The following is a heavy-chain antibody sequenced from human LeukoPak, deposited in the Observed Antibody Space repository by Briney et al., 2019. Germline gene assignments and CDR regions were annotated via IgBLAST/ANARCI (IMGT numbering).Heavy chain of an antibody. V-gene: IGHV3-7*01. CDR1: GFTFSNYW. CDR2: IKQDGSEK. Sequence: PGGSLRLSCAASGFTFSNYWLTWVRQAPGQGLEWVANIKQDGSEKHYVDSVKGRFTISRDNAKNSLYLQMNSLRAEDTAVYYCPRDRQIAYWGQGTLVTVSS. J-gene: IGHJ4*02. CDR3: PRDRQIAY.